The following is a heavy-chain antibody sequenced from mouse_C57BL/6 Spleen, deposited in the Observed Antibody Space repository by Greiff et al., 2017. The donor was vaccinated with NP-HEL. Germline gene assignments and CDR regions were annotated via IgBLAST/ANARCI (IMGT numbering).Heavy chain of an antibody. V-gene: IGHV5-4*01. CDR1: GFTFSSYA. J-gene: IGHJ3*01. D-gene: IGHD2-1*01. Sequence: EVRLVESGGGLVKPGGSLKLSCAASGFTFSSYAMSWVRQTPEKRLEWVATISDGGSYTYYPDNVKGRFTISRANAKNNLYLQMSHLKSEDTAMYYCARDYGVNYPFAYWGQGTLVTVSA. CDR3: ARDYGVNYPFAY. CDR2: ISDGGSYT.